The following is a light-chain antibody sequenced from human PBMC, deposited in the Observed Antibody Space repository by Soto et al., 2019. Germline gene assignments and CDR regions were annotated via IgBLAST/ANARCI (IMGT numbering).Light chain of an antibody. CDR3: QQFGSSWLT. CDR1: QSIGSSY. Sequence: ENVLTQSPGTLSSSAGERATLSCRASQSIGSSYLAWYQQQPGNAPRLIIYGTSNSASGIPDRFSGSGSGTDFPLTISRLEPDDFAVYYCQQFGSSWLTFGQGTKVEIK. V-gene: IGKV3-20*01. CDR2: GTS. J-gene: IGKJ1*01.